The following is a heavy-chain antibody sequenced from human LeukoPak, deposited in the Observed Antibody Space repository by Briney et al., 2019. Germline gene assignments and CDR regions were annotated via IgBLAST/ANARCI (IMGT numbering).Heavy chain of an antibody. V-gene: IGHV3-74*01. CDR1: GFTFSTYW. CDR2: INGDGSTT. Sequence: QPGGSLRLSCAASGFTFSTYWMHWVRQAPGTGLVWVSRINGDGSTTTYADSVKGRFTISRDNAKSTLYLQVNSLRVEDAAVYYCARVVLSGAYQIDRWGQGTLVTVSS. J-gene: IGHJ5*02. D-gene: IGHD2/OR15-2a*01. CDR3: ARVVLSGAYQIDR.